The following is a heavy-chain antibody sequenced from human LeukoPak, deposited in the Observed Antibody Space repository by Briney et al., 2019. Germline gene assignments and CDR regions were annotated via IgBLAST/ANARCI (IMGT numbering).Heavy chain of an antibody. CDR2: IYSSGST. D-gene: IGHD3-10*01. J-gene: IGHJ5*02. Sequence: SETLSLTCTVSGVSISSYYWSWIRQPAGKGLEWIGRIYSSGSTNYNPSLKSRVTMSVDTSKNQFSLKLRSMTAADTAVYYCARGTYDSGSYYGHWFDPWGQGTLVTVSS. CDR1: GVSISSYY. V-gene: IGHV4-4*07. CDR3: ARGTYDSGSYYGHWFDP.